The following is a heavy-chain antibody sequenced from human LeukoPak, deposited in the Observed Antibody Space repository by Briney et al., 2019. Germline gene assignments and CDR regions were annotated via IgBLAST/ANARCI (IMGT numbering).Heavy chain of an antibody. CDR1: GAPISTSGYD. J-gene: IGHJ6*03. D-gene: IGHD6-13*01. CDR2: IYYSGST. V-gene: IGHV4-39*01. Sequence: SETLSLTCTVSGAPISTSGYDWGGIRQPPGKGLARIGSIYYSGSTYYYPCLKSRVTISVDTSTNQFSLKLSSVNAADTAVYYCYGSAAAGTAFRVYYYYYMDVWGKGTTVTVSS. CDR3: YGSAAAGTAFRVYYYYYMDV.